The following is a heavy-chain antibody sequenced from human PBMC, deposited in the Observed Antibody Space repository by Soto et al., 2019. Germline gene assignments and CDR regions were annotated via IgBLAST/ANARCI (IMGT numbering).Heavy chain of an antibody. D-gene: IGHD3-10*01. CDR2: INPSGGST. CDR1: GYTFTSYA. Sequence: ASGNVSCIRSGYTFTSYAMHCGRNAPGRGLEWMGIINPSGGSTSYAQKFQGRATMAEDTHTRTAYRGLSIQGAGATGQYYSARERYYYGSGSYYKDLSEDYGMDVWGQGATVTVAS. J-gene: IGHJ6*02. CDR3: ARERYYYGSGSYYKDLSEDYGMDV. V-gene: IGHV1-46*01.